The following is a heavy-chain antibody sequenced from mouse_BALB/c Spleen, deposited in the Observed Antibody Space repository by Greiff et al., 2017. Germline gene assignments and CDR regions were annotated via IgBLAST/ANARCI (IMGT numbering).Heavy chain of an antibody. CDR3: ARPSYGSSYYFDY. J-gene: IGHJ2*01. V-gene: IGHV1S81*02. CDR2: INPSNGRT. Sequence: QVQLQQPGAELVKPGASVKLSCKASGYTFTSYWMHWVKQRPGQGLEWIGEINPSNGRTNYNEKFKSKATLTVDKSSSTAYMQLSSLTSEDSAIYYCARPSYGSSYYFDYWGQGTTRTVSS. CDR1: GYTFTSYW. D-gene: IGHD1-1*01.